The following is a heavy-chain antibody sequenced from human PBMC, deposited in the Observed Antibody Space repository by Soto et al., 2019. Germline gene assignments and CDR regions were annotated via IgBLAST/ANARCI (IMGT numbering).Heavy chain of an antibody. V-gene: IGHV3-33*01. CDR2: IWYDGSNK. Sequence: QVQLVESGGGVVQPGRSLRLSCAASGFTFSSYGMHWFRQAQGKGLEWVAVIWYDGSNKYYADSVKGRFTISRDNSKNTLYLQMNSLRAEDTAVYYCARDYYDSSGYTRSALDYWGQGTLVTVSS. CDR3: ARDYYDSSGYTRSALDY. D-gene: IGHD3-22*01. J-gene: IGHJ4*02. CDR1: GFTFSSYG.